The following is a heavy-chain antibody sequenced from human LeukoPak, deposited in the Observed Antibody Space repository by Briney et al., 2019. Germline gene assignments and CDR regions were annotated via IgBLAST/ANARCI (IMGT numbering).Heavy chain of an antibody. Sequence: PSETLSLTCTVSGGSIRGYYWTWIRQPAGKGLGWIGRIYTSGSTNYNPSLKSRVTMSVDTSKNQFSLKLSSVTAADTAVYYCARGPYYYDSSGLEDYWGQGTLVTVSS. CDR2: IYTSGST. D-gene: IGHD3-22*01. V-gene: IGHV4-4*07. J-gene: IGHJ4*02. CDR1: GGSIRGYY. CDR3: ARGPYYYDSSGLEDY.